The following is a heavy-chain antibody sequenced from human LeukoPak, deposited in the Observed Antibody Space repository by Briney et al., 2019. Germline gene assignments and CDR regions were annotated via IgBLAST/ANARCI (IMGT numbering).Heavy chain of an antibody. J-gene: IGHJ4*02. CDR1: GFTFSSYS. Sequence: GRSLRLSCAASGFTFSSYSMNWVRQAPGKGLEWLSSISSGSTTMYYADSVKGRFTISRDNAKNSLYLQMNGLRVEDTAVYYCTRDHYYGSGSGDYWGQGTLVTVSS. CDR2: ISSGSTTM. D-gene: IGHD3-10*01. CDR3: TRDHYYGSGSGDY. V-gene: IGHV3-48*04.